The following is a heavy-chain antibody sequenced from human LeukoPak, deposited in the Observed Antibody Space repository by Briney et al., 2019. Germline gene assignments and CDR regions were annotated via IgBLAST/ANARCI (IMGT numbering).Heavy chain of an antibody. CDR2: ISYDGSNK. Sequence: PGGSLRLSCAASGFTFGSYWMTWVRQAPGKGLEWVAVISYDGSNKYYADSVKGRFTISRDNSKNTLYLQMNSLRAEDTAVYYCARVGATSVGYWGQGTLVTVSS. J-gene: IGHJ4*02. CDR1: GFTFGSYW. CDR3: ARVGATSVGY. D-gene: IGHD1-26*01. V-gene: IGHV3-30*01.